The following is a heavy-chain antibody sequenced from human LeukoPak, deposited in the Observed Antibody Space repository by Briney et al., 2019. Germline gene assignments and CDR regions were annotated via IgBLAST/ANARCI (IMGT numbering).Heavy chain of an antibody. Sequence: ASVKVSCKASGYTFTGYYMHWVRQAPGQGLEWMGWINPNSGGTNYAQKFQGRVTMTRDTSISTAYMELSRLRSDDTAVYYCARDSIYYDSSGYYIEDYWGQGTLVTVSS. V-gene: IGHV1-2*02. D-gene: IGHD3-22*01. CDR3: ARDSIYYDSSGYYIEDY. J-gene: IGHJ4*02. CDR2: INPNSGGT. CDR1: GYTFTGYY.